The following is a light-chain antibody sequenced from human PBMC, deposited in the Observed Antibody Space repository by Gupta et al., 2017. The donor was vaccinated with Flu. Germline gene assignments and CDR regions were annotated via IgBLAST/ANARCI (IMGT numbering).Light chain of an antibody. J-gene: IGKJ2*02. CDR3: QQYNKNPWT. CDR2: RTS. Sequence: GDRVTITCRASQDISPWLAWYQQKPGKAPKLLIYRTSSLEVGVPSRFSGSRSATEFTLTISSLLPDDFATYYCQQYNKNPWTFGQGTTL. CDR1: QDISPW. V-gene: IGKV1-5*03.